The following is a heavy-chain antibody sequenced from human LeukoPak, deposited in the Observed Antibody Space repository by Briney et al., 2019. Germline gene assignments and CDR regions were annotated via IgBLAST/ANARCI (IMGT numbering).Heavy chain of an antibody. CDR3: ARQRDYADYLDAFDV. Sequence: PSETLSLTCTVSGGSIGSYYWSWIRQPPGKGLECIGYIYHSGTTNYNPSLKGRVTISADTSKNQFSLKLTSVTAADTAIYYCARQRDYADYLDAFDVWGQGTMVTVSS. CDR1: GGSIGSYY. J-gene: IGHJ3*01. D-gene: IGHD4-17*01. V-gene: IGHV4-59*08. CDR2: IYHSGTT.